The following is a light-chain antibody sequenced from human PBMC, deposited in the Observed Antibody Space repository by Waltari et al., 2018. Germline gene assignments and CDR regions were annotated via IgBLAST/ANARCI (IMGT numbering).Light chain of an antibody. V-gene: IGLV2-14*01. CDR1: SRDVGLYDY. CDR2: DVS. CDR3: TSYTGSSTRYV. Sequence: QSALTQPASVSGSPGQSITISCTGTSRDVGLYDYVSRYQHHPGKAPKLVIYDVSYRPSGISTRFSASKSGNTASLTISGLQAEDEADYYCTSYTGSSTRYVFGTGTKVTVL. J-gene: IGLJ1*01.